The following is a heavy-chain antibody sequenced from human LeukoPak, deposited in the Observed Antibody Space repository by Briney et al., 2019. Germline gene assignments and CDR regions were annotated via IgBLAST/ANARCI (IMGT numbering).Heavy chain of an antibody. Sequence: GGSLRLSXAASGFTFDDYAMHWVRQAPGKGLEWVSLISWDGGSTYYADSVKGRFTISRDNSKNSLYLQMNSLRAEDTALYYCAKGRGTGYYFDYWGQGTLVTVFS. CDR3: AKGRGTGYYFDY. D-gene: IGHD3-16*01. CDR1: GFTFDDYA. V-gene: IGHV3-43D*03. CDR2: ISWDGGST. J-gene: IGHJ4*02.